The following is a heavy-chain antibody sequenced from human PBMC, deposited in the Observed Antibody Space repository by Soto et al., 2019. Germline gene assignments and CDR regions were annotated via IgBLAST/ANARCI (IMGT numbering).Heavy chain of an antibody. D-gene: IGHD6-19*01. V-gene: IGHV1-69*01. CDR2: IIPIFGTA. CDR1: GGTFSSYA. Sequence: QVQLVQSGAEVKKPGSSVKVSCKASGGTFSSYAISWVRQAPGQGLEWMGGIIPIFGTANYAQKFQGRVTITEDESTSTAYIELSSLRSEDTAVYYCARSRIAVAGTHYYYGMDVWGQGTTVTVSS. J-gene: IGHJ6*02. CDR3: ARSRIAVAGTHYYYGMDV.